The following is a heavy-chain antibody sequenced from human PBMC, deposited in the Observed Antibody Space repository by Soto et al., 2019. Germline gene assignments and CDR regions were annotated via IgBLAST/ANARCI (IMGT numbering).Heavy chain of an antibody. CDR3: ARGMNYYDSSGYYGWGLNAFDI. CDR2: IIPIFGTA. Sequence: AASVQVSFLASVGTSSRYVITWVRQAPGQGLEWMGGIIPIFGTANYAQKFQGRVTITADESTSTAYMELSSLRSEDTAVYYCARGMNYYDSSGYYGWGLNAFDIWGQGTIVTVSS. V-gene: IGHV1-69*13. J-gene: IGHJ3*02. D-gene: IGHD3-22*01. CDR1: VGTSSRYV.